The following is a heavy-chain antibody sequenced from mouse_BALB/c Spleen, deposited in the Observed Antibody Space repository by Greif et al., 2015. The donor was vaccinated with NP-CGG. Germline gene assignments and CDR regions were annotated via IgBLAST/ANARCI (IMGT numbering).Heavy chain of an antibody. Sequence: VQLQQSGTVLARPGASVKMSCKASGYTFTSYWMHWVKQRPGQGLEWIGAIYPGNSDTSYNQKFKGKAKLTAVTSTSTAYMELSSLTNEDSAVYYCTRQFYYYGSSYEFAYWGQGTLVTVSA. CDR3: TRQFYYYGSSYEFAY. V-gene: IGHV1-5*01. CDR1: GYTFTSYW. CDR2: IYPGNSDT. J-gene: IGHJ3*01. D-gene: IGHD1-1*01.